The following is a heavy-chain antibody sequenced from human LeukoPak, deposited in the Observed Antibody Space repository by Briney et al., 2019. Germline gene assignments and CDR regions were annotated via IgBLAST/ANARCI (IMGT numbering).Heavy chain of an antibody. J-gene: IGHJ4*02. CDR1: GYTFTSYG. Sequence: ASVKVSCKASGYTFTSYGISWVRQAPGQGLEWMGWISAYNGNTNYAQKLQGRVTMTTDTSTSTAYMELRSLRSDETAVYYCARFDYYDSSGYYYGYWGQGTLVTVSS. CDR3: ARFDYYDSSGYYYGY. V-gene: IGHV1-18*01. CDR2: ISAYNGNT. D-gene: IGHD3-22*01.